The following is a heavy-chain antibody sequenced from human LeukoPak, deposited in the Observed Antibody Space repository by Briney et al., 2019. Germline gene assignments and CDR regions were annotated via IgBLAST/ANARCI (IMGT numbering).Heavy chain of an antibody. D-gene: IGHD1-1*01. Sequence: GGSLTLSCAASGFTFSTYGMHWVRQGPGKGLEWVAIIWYDGSNQYYADSVKGRFTISRDNSKNTLYLQMNRLRAEDTAVYYCARDNEHYFDYWGQGTLVTVSS. CDR2: IWYDGSNQ. CDR1: GFTFSTYG. J-gene: IGHJ4*02. CDR3: ARDNEHYFDY. V-gene: IGHV3-33*01.